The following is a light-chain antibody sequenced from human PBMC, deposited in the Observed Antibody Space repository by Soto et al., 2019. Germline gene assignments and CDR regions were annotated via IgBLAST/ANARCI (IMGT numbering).Light chain of an antibody. V-gene: IGKV3-20*01. J-gene: IGKJ2*01. CDR2: GAS. Sequence: EIVLTQSPGTLSLSPGERATLSCRASQSVRSSNLAWYQQKPGLAPRLLVYGASSRATGIPDRFSGSGSGTDFTLTISRLEPEDFAVYYCQQYGSSPYTFCQGTKREI. CDR1: QSVRSSN. CDR3: QQYGSSPYT.